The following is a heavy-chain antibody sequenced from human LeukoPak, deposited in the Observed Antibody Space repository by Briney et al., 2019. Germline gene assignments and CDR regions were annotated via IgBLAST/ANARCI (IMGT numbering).Heavy chain of an antibody. D-gene: IGHD6-13*01. Sequence: ASVKVSCKASGYTFTCYDINWVRRATGQGLEWMGWMNPNNGNTGCAQKFQGRVTMTRSTSISTAYMELSSLRSEDTAVYYCARLASSSWPLYYYYGMDVWGHGTTVTVSS. J-gene: IGHJ6*02. CDR3: ARLASSSWPLYYYYGMDV. CDR2: MNPNNGNT. V-gene: IGHV1-8*01. CDR1: GYTFTCYD.